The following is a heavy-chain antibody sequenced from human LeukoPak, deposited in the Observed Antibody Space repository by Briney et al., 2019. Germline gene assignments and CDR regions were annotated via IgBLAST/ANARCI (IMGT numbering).Heavy chain of an antibody. CDR3: ARDFFMITFGGVINDGFDI. CDR1: VYTFTGYY. Sequence: AGVKVSFQGSVYTFTGYYMHVVRQAQAQGLERMGWIYPNSGGTNYAQKFQGRVTMTRDTSISTAYMELSRLRSDDTGVYYCARDFFMITFGGVINDGFDIWGQGTMVTVSS. D-gene: IGHD3-16*01. CDR2: IYPNSGGT. V-gene: IGHV1-2*02. J-gene: IGHJ3*02.